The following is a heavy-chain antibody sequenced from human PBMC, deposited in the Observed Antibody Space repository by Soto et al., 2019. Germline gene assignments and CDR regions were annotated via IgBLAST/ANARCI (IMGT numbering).Heavy chain of an antibody. CDR3: AREGGRVVPAAIHDAFDI. CDR2: ISSSGSTI. D-gene: IGHD2-2*01. Sequence: GGSLRLSCAASGFTFSSYEMNWVRQAPGKGLEWVSYISSSGSTIYYADSVKGRFTISRDNAKNSLYLQMNSLRAEDTAVYYCAREGGRVVPAAIHDAFDIWGQGTMVTVSS. CDR1: GFTFSSYE. V-gene: IGHV3-48*03. J-gene: IGHJ3*02.